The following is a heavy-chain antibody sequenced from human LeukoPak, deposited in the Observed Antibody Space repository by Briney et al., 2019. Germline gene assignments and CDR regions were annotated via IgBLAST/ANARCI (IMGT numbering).Heavy chain of an antibody. V-gene: IGHV4-59*01. D-gene: IGHD5-12*01. Sequence: SETLSLTCTVSGGSISSYYWSWIRQPPGKGLEWIGYIYYSGSTNYNPSLKSRVTISVDTSKNQFSLKLSSVTAADTAVYYCARDGGYEYYCYYMDVWGKGTTVTVSS. CDR1: GGSISSYY. CDR3: ARDGGYEYYCYYMDV. J-gene: IGHJ6*03. CDR2: IYYSGST.